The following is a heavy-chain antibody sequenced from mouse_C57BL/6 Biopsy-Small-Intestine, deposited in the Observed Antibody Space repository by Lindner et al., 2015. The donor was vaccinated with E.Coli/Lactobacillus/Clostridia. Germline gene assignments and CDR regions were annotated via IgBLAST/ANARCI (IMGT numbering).Heavy chain of an antibody. J-gene: IGHJ1*03. CDR3: AWGYGSPWYFDV. D-gene: IGHD1-1*01. Sequence: VQLQESGPELVKPGASMRMSCKASGYSFTGYYINWVKQSPEKSLEWIGEINPSTGGTTYNQKFKAKATLTVDKSSSTAYMQLKSLTSEDSAVYYCAWGYGSPWYFDVWGTGTTVTVSS. V-gene: IGHV1-42*01. CDR1: GYSFTGYY. CDR2: INPSTGGT.